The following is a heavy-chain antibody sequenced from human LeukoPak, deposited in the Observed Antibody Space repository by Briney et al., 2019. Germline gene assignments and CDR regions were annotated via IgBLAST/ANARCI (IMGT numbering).Heavy chain of an antibody. CDR2: IYYSGST. J-gene: IGHJ4*02. V-gene: IGHV4-59*01. CDR3: ARGGQLWQYFDY. D-gene: IGHD5-18*01. Sequence: SETLSLTCTVSGVSISSYYWSWLRQPPGKGLEWIGYIYYSGSTNYNPSLKSRVTISVDTSKNQFSLKLSSVTAADTAVYYCARGGQLWQYFDYRGQGTPVTAS. CDR1: GVSISSYY.